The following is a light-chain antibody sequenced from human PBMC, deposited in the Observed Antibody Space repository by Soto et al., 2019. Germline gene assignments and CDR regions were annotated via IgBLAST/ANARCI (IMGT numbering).Light chain of an antibody. J-gene: IGKJ3*01. V-gene: IGKV3D-15*01. CDR2: GAS. CDR1: QSIGSN. CDR3: QQYDNWPRT. Sequence: EIVMTQSPATLSVSPGERATLSCRASQSIGSNLAWYQQISGQAPRLLIYGASTRATGIPARFSGSGSGTEFTLTISSLQSEDFAVYYCQQYDNWPRTFGPGTKVNIK.